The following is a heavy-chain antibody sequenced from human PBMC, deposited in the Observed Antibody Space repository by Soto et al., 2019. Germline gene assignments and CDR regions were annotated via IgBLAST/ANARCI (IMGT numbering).Heavy chain of an antibody. Sequence: EVQLVESGGGLVQPGGSLRLSCAASGFTFSSYWMSWVRQAPGKGLEWVANIKQDGSEKYYVDSVKGRFTISRDNAKNSRYMQMNSLRAEDTAVYYCARGGPFCDFWCGYYDAFDIWGQGTMVTVSS. V-gene: IGHV3-7*01. D-gene: IGHD3-3*01. CDR1: GFTFSSYW. CDR3: ARGGPFCDFWCGYYDAFDI. CDR2: IKQDGSEK. J-gene: IGHJ3*02.